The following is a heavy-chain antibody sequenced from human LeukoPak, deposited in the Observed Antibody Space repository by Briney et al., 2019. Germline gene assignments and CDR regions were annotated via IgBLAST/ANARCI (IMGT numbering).Heavy chain of an antibody. CDR1: GFTFSSYS. V-gene: IGHV3-48*04. CDR2: ISSSSSTI. D-gene: IGHD6-13*01. J-gene: IGHJ4*02. CDR3: ARGIRAIAAAGSEY. Sequence: GSLRLSCAASGFTFSSYSMNWVRQAPGKGLEWVSYISSSSSTIYYADSVKGRFTISRDNAKNSLYLQMNSLRAEDTAVYYCARGIRAIAAAGSEYWGQGTLVTVSS.